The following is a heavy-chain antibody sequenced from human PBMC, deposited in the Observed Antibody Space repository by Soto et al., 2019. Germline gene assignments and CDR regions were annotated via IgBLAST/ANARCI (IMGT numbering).Heavy chain of an antibody. Sequence: ASVKVSCKASGYSFTGYFTQWVRQAPGQGLEWMGWINLNSGGTNYAQKFQGRVTMTGDTSISTAYMELSRLRSDDTAVYYCARGGDTAMVYHGMDVWGQGTTVTVSS. V-gene: IGHV1-2*02. CDR1: GYSFTGYF. D-gene: IGHD5-18*01. J-gene: IGHJ6*02. CDR3: ARGGDTAMVYHGMDV. CDR2: INLNSGGT.